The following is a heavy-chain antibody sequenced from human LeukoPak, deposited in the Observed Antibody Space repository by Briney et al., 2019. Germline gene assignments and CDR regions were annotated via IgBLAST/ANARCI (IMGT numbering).Heavy chain of an antibody. CDR2: INPSGGST. CDR3: ARVPSTAAGSITHFDY. Sequence: ASVKVSCKASGYTFTSYYMHWVRQAPGQGLEWMGIINPSGGSTSYAQKFQGRVTMTRDTSTSTVYMELSSLRSEDTAVYYCARVPSTAAGSITHFDYWGQGTLVTVSS. D-gene: IGHD6-13*01. J-gene: IGHJ4*02. CDR1: GYTFTSYY. V-gene: IGHV1-46*01.